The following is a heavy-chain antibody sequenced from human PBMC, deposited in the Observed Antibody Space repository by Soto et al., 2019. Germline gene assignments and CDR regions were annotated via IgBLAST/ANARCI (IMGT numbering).Heavy chain of an antibody. CDR2: IRGRAHGGTT. CDR1: GFTFINAW. CDR3: VTHLNYNDSGRRSA. Sequence: EVQLVESGGGLVKPGESLRLSCAASGFTFINAWLSWVRQAPGKRLEWVGRIRGRAHGGTTDYAAPVNGRFTVSRDDSKNMVFLQMNSLRTEDTDLYYCVTHLNYNDSGRRSAWGQGTLVTVSS. D-gene: IGHD3-10*01. V-gene: IGHV3-15*01. J-gene: IGHJ5*02.